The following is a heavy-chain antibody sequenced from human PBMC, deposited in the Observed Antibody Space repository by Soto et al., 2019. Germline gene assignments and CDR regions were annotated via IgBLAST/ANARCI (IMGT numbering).Heavy chain of an antibody. J-gene: IGHJ3*02. CDR2: INHSGNN. CDR3: ARGGSNDWQVAFDI. Sequence: QLQQWGAGLLKPSETLSLTCVVSGGSFSTYYYKWIRQSPGKGLEWIGEINHSGNNNYSPSLKSRGTMSLDTSKNQFSLKLTSVTAADTAVYYCARGGSNDWQVAFDIWGQGTMVTVSS. V-gene: IGHV4-34*01. D-gene: IGHD3-9*01. CDR1: GGSFSTYY.